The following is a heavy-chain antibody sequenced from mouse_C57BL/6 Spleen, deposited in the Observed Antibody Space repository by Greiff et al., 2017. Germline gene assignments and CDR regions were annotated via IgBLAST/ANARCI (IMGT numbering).Heavy chain of an antibody. J-gene: IGHJ1*03. Sequence: EVMLVESEGGLVQPGSSMKLSCTASGFTFSDYYMAWVRQVPEKGLEWVANINYDGSSTYYLDSLKSRFIISRDNAKNILYLQMSSLKSEDTATYYCAREGYYGPYWYFDVWGTGTTVTVSS. D-gene: IGHD1-1*01. CDR3: AREGYYGPYWYFDV. CDR1: GFTFSDYY. CDR2: INYDGSST. V-gene: IGHV5-16*01.